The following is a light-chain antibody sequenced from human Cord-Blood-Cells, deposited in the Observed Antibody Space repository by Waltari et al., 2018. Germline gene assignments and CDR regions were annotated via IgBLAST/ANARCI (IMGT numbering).Light chain of an antibody. CDR3: MQGTHWPYT. V-gene: IGKV2-30*01. CDR2: KVS. CDR1: LSLVYSDGNTY. J-gene: IGKJ2*01. Sequence: DVGMTQSPLSLPVTLGQPASIPCTSPLSLVYSDGNTYLNWFQQSPCQSPRRLIYKVSNRDSVVPDRFIGSGSGTDFTLKISRVEAEDVGVYYCMQGTHWPYTFGQGTKLEIK.